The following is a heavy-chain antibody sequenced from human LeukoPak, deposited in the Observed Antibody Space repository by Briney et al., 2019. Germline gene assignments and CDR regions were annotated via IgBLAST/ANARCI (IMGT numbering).Heavy chain of an antibody. CDR3: TRAGQGDGYNFERIPKSWFDP. V-gene: IGHV4-30-2*01. CDR2: IYHSGST. Sequence: SQTLSLTCTVSGGSISSGGYYWSWIRQPPGKGLEWIGYIYHSGSTYYNPSLKSRVTISVDRSKDQFTLKLSSVTAADTAVYYCTRAGQGDGYNFERIPKSWFDPWGQGTLVTVSS. CDR1: GGSISSGGYY. J-gene: IGHJ5*02. D-gene: IGHD5-24*01.